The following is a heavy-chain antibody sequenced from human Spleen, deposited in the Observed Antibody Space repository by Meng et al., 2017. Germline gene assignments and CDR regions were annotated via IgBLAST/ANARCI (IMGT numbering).Heavy chain of an antibody. CDR2: ISYDGNNE. D-gene: IGHD5-12*01. J-gene: IGHJ4*02. CDR3: ARAGYSGYDAALFDY. CDR1: EFTFSHYA. V-gene: IGHV3-30*14. Sequence: GESLKISCEASEFTFSHYAMHWVRQSPGKGLEWVAVISYDGNNENYAASVKGRFTISRDNSKNTVFLQINSLRVEDTAVYYCARAGYSGYDAALFDYWGQGTLVTVSS.